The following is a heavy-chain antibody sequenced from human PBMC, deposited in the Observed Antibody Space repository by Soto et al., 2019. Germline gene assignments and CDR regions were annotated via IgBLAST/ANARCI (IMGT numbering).Heavy chain of an antibody. CDR2: ISYDGSNK. CDR1: GFTFSSYA. V-gene: IGHV3-30-3*01. J-gene: IGHJ3*02. Sequence: QVQLVESGGGVVQPGRSLRLSCAASGFTFSSYAMHWVRQAPGKGLEWVAVISYDGSNKYYADSVKGRFTISRDNYKNTLYLQMNSLRDEDTAVYYCARDRSSSWYYRGLGAFDIWGQGTMVTVSS. CDR3: ARDRSSSWYYRGLGAFDI. D-gene: IGHD6-13*01.